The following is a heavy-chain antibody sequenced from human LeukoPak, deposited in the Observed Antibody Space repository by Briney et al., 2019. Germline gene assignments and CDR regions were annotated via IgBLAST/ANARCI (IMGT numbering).Heavy chain of an antibody. CDR1: GFIFSTYA. CDR2: ISDSGSTT. J-gene: IGHJ4*02. CDR3: AKDLSGVRGLGALDY. Sequence: GGSLRLSCAASGFIFSTYAMTWVRQAPGKGLEWVSTISDSGSTTYYADSVKGRFTISRDNSKNTLYVQMNSLRAGDTALYFCAKDLSGVRGLGALDYWGQGALVTVSS. V-gene: IGHV3-23*01. D-gene: IGHD3/OR15-3a*01.